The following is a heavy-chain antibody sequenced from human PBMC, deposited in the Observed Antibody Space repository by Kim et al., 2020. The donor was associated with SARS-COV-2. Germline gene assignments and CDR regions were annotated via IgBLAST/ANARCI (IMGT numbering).Heavy chain of an antibody. CDR2: IYYSGST. CDR1: GGSISSYY. Sequence: SETLSLTCTVSGGSISSYYWSWIRQPPGKGLEWIGYIYYSGSTNYNPSLKSRVTISVDTSKNQFSLKLSSVTAADTAVYYCASSLPLYCSSTSCYNGNFDYWGQGTLVTVSS. V-gene: IGHV4-59*08. D-gene: IGHD2-2*02. CDR3: ASSLPLYCSSTSCYNGNFDY. J-gene: IGHJ4*02.